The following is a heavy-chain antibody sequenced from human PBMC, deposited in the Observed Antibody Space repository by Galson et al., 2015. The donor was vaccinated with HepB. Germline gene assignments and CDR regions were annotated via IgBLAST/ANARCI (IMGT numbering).Heavy chain of an antibody. Sequence: PALVKPTQTLTLTCTFSGFSLSTSGVGVAWIRQPPEKALEWLTLIYWNNDIRYSPSLRSRLTASKDTSKNQVVLTLTNMDPVDTAPYYCAHITWEQPHPIYFDFWGQGALVTVSS. CDR3: AHITWEQPHPIYFDF. CDR1: GFSLSTSGVG. V-gene: IGHV2-5*01. J-gene: IGHJ4*02. D-gene: IGHD1/OR15-1a*01. CDR2: IYWNNDI.